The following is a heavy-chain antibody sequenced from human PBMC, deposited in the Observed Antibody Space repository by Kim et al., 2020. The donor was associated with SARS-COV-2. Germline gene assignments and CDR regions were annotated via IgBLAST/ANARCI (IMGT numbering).Heavy chain of an antibody. CDR2: INPNSGGT. D-gene: IGHD3-3*01. CDR1: GYTFTGYY. CDR3: ARYGMYYDFWSGHNEKNWFDP. J-gene: IGHJ5*02. V-gene: IGHV1-2*02. Sequence: ASVKVSCKASGYTFTGYYMHWVRQAPGQGLEWMGWINPNSGGTNYAQKFQGRVTMTRDTSISTAYMELSRLRSDDTAVYYCARYGMYYDFWSGHNEKNWFDPWGXGTLVTVSS.